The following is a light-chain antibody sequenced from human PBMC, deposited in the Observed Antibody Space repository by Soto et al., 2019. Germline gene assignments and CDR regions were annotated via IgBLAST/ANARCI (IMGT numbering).Light chain of an antibody. CDR2: QDS. J-gene: IGLJ1*01. Sequence: SYELTQPPSVSVSPGQTASITCSGDKLGDKYACWYQQKPGQSPVLVIYQDSKRPSGIPERFSGSNSGNTATLTISGTQAMDEADYYCQAWDSSTLYVFGTGTSSPS. V-gene: IGLV3-1*01. CDR3: QAWDSSTLYV. CDR1: KLGDKY.